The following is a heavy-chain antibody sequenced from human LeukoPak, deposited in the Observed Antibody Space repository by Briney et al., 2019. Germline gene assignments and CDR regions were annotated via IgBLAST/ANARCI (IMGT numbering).Heavy chain of an antibody. CDR2: IRRKAYGGTT. Sequence: GWSLRLSCTASGLTFGDYAMSWFRQAPGKGLEWVGFIRRKAYGGTTEYAASVKGRFTISRDDSKSIAYLQMNSLKTEDTAVYYCTRVSPGSGSLSDYWGQGTLVTVSS. J-gene: IGHJ4*02. CDR1: GLTFGDYA. CDR3: TRVSPGSGSLSDY. D-gene: IGHD3-10*01. V-gene: IGHV3-49*03.